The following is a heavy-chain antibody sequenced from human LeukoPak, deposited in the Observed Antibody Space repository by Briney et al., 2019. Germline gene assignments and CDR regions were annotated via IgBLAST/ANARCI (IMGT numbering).Heavy chain of an antibody. CDR1: GFTFSNYG. V-gene: IGHV3-33*06. J-gene: IGHJ4*02. CDR2: IWYDGSNK. D-gene: IGHD5-18*01. Sequence: GGSLRLSCAASGFTFSNYGMHWVRQVPGKGLEWVAVIWYDGSNKYYADSVKGRFTISRDNSKNTLYLQMNSLRAEDTAVYYCAKDPGYGLYYFDYWGQGTLVTVSS. CDR3: AKDPGYGLYYFDY.